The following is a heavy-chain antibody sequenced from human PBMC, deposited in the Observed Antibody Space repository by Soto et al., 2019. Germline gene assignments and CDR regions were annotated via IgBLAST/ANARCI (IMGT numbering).Heavy chain of an antibody. Sequence: SGPTLVNPTQTLTLTCTFSGFSLSTSGMRVSWIRQPPGKALEWLARIDWDDDKYYSTSLRTRLTISKDTSKNQVVLTMTNMDPMDTPTYYCGKTRTDGSSFEPLGQGNLVIVSS. J-gene: IGHJ5*02. CDR2: IDWDDDK. V-gene: IGHV2-70*04. CDR1: GFSLSTSGMR. CDR3: GKTRTDGSSFEP.